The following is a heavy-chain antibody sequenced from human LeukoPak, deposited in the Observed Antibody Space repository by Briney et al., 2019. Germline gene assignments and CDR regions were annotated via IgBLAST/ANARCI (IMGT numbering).Heavy chain of an antibody. Sequence: GGSLTLSCVVSGVNLINYGMHWVRHAPGRGLEWVAFIRFKATTKVHGDSGEGRFLISRDNSKNTLYLQMNSLSVEDTAVYYCALTSRGYWGHGTLVTVSS. CDR3: ALTSRGY. J-gene: IGHJ4*01. CDR2: IRFKATTK. V-gene: IGHV3-30*02. CDR1: GVNLINYG.